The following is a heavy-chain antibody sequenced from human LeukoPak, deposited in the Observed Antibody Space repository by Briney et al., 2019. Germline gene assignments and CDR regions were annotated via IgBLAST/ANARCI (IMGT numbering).Heavy chain of an antibody. Sequence: PSETLSLTCSVSGVSITSSTYSWGWIRQSPGKGLEWIGTLYYSVSISYNPSLKSRVTISVDTSKNHFSLKLSSVTAADTAVYYCARGGHGSLPGGDYWGQGTLVTVSS. CDR2: LYYSVSI. J-gene: IGHJ4*02. D-gene: IGHD1-26*01. CDR3: ARGGHGSLPGGDY. CDR1: GVSITSSTYS. V-gene: IGHV4-39*02.